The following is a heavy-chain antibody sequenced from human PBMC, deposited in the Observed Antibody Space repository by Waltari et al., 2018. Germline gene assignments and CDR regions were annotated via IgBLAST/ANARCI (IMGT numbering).Heavy chain of an antibody. J-gene: IGHJ4*02. V-gene: IGHV4-34*01. Sequence: QVQLQQWGAGLLKSSETLSLTCAVYGGSFSGYYWSWIRQTPGQGLWWIGEINHSGRTNYTPSLKSRVTISVDTSKIQFSLKLSSVTAADTAVYYCARDGLTSWGQGTLVTVSS. CDR2: INHSGRT. D-gene: IGHD3-9*01. CDR1: GGSFSGYY. CDR3: ARDGLTS.